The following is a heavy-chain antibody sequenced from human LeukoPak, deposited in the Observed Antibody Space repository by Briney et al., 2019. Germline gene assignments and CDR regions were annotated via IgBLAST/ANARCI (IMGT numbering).Heavy chain of an antibody. CDR2: MNPNSGNT. CDR1: GYTFISYD. D-gene: IGHD7-27*01. Sequence: ASVKVSCKASGYTFISYDINWVRQATGQGLEWMGWMNPNSGNTGYAQKFQGRVTMTRNTSISTAYMELSSLRSEDTAVYYCAREGTGDQDYYYYGMDVWGQGTTVTVSS. CDR3: AREGTGDQDYYYYGMDV. J-gene: IGHJ6*02. V-gene: IGHV1-8*01.